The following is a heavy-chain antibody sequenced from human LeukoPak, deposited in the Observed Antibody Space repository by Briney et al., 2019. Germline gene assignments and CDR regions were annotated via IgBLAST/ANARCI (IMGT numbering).Heavy chain of an antibody. CDR1: GFTVSSNY. Sequence: KTGGSLRLSCAASGFTVSSNYMSWVRQAPGKGLEWVSGISWNSNEIDYAASVTGRFRISRDNVKKSLYLQMDSLREEDTALYYCTKKGDRFGEFFEHWGQGTPVTVSS. CDR2: ISWNSNEI. CDR3: TKKGDRFGEFFEH. D-gene: IGHD3-10*01. V-gene: IGHV3-21*04. J-gene: IGHJ1*01.